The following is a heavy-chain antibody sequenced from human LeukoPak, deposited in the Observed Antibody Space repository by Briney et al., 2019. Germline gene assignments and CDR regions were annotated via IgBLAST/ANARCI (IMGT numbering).Heavy chain of an antibody. CDR2: IYYSGST. V-gene: IGHV4-39*07. CDR3: ARERRRYRAVDD. J-gene: IGHJ4*02. D-gene: IGHD3-9*01. Sequence: TSETLSLTCTVSGGSISSSSYYWGWIRQPPGKGLEWIGSIYYSGSTYYNPSLKSRVTISVDTSKNQFSLKLSSVTAADTAVYYCARERRRYRAVDDWGQGTLVTVSS. CDR1: GGSISSSSYY.